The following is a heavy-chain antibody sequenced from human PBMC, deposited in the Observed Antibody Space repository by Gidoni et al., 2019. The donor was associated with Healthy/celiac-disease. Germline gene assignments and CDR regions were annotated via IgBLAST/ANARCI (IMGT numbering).Heavy chain of an antibody. D-gene: IGHD2-15*01. V-gene: IGHV4-31*03. CDR3: ATHPRTPYYFDY. J-gene: IGHJ4*02. CDR1: GCSIRIGGYY. Sequence: QVQLQESGPGLVKPSQTLSLTCTVSGCSIRIGGYYWSWIRQHPGKGLEWIGYIYYSGSTYYNPSLKSRVTISVDTAKNQFSLKLSSVTAADTAVYYCATHPRTPYYFDYWGQGTLVTVSS. CDR2: IYYSGST.